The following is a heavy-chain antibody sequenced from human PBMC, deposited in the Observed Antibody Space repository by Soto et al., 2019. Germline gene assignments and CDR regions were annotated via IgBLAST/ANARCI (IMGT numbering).Heavy chain of an antibody. CDR2: INSDGSST. D-gene: IGHD1-26*01. CDR1: GFTFSSYW. Sequence: PGGSLRLSCAASGFTFSSYWMHWVRQAPGKGLVWVSRINSDGSSTSYADSVKGRFTISRDNAKNTLYLQMNSLRAEDTAVYYCARAPLGGATEWFDPWGQGTLVTVSS. V-gene: IGHV3-74*01. CDR3: ARAPLGGATEWFDP. J-gene: IGHJ5*02.